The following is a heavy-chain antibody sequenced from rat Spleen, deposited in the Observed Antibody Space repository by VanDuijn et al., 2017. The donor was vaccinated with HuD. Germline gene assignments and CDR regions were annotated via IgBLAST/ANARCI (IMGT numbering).Heavy chain of an antibody. CDR2: IWGDGST. J-gene: IGHJ2*01. CDR1: GFSLISNS. Sequence: QVQLKESGPGLVQPSQTLSLTCTVSGFSLISNSVHWIRQPPGKGLEWMGGIWGDGSTDYNSSVKSRLSISRDTSKSQVFLKMNSLQIDDTAIYFCSRHLDSGGYFDYWGQGVMVTVSS. D-gene: IGHD1-11*01. CDR3: SRHLDSGGYFDY. V-gene: IGHV2-1*01.